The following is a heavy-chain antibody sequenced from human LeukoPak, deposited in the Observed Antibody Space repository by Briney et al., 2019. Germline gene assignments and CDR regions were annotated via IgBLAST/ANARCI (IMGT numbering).Heavy chain of an antibody. Sequence: KPGGSLRLSCAASGFAFNNAWMSWVRQAPGKGLEWVGRIKSKTDGGTIDYAAPVEGRFTISRDDSKNTLYLQMNSLKTEDTAVYYCTTLGIAAAVCYWGQGTLVTVSS. J-gene: IGHJ4*02. CDR3: TTLGIAAAVCY. V-gene: IGHV3-15*01. D-gene: IGHD6-13*01. CDR1: GFAFNNAW. CDR2: IKSKTDGGTI.